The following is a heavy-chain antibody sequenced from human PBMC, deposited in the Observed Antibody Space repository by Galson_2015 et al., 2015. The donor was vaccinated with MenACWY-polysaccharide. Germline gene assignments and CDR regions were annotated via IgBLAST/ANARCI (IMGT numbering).Heavy chain of an antibody. D-gene: IGHD7-27*01. CDR1: GYSFNDNY. Sequence: SVKVSCKASGYSFNDNYIHWVRQAPGQGLEWMGWIHPKSGGTQYAQKFQGRVTMTRDTSISTSYMELSRLRPDDTAVYYCACISGAYPRVALDVWGQGTVVTVSS. CDR2: IHPKSGGT. J-gene: IGHJ3*01. CDR3: ACISGAYPRVALDV. V-gene: IGHV1-2*02.